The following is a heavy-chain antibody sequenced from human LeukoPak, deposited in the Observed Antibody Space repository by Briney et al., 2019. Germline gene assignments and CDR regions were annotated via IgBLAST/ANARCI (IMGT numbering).Heavy chain of an antibody. V-gene: IGHV3-21*01. J-gene: IGHJ6*03. CDR3: ARASETAWSYYYMDV. Sequence: AVSLRLSCAASGFTFSVYSMNWVRQAPGKGLEWVSSINSASNYIYYADSVKGRFTISRDNAKNSLYLQMNSLRADDTAVYYCARASETAWSYYYMDVWAKGTTVTVSS. CDR2: INSASNYI. CDR1: GFTFSVYS. D-gene: IGHD2-8*02.